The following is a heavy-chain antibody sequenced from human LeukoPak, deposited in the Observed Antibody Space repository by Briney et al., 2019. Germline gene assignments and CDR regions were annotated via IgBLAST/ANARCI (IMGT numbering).Heavy chain of an antibody. Sequence: PSETLSLTCTVSGGSISSSSYYWGWIRQPPGKGLEWIGSIYYSGSTYYNPSLKSRVTISVDTSKNQFSLKLSSVTAADTAVYYCARHFAMPDYDFWSGYPTDAFDIWGQGTMVTVSS. CDR3: ARHFAMPDYDFWSGYPTDAFDI. CDR2: IYYSGST. CDR1: GGSISSSSYY. V-gene: IGHV4-39*01. D-gene: IGHD3-3*01. J-gene: IGHJ3*02.